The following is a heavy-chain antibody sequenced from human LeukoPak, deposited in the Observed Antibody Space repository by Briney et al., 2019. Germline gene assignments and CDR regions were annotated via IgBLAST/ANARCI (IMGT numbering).Heavy chain of an antibody. V-gene: IGHV4-28*01. CDR3: ASVVPAASMAFDP. CDR1: GYSISSSNW. CDR2: IYYSGST. J-gene: IGHJ5*02. D-gene: IGHD2-2*01. Sequence: SDTLSLTCAVSGYSISSSNWWGWIRPPPGKGLEWIGYIYYSGSTYYNPSLKSRATMSVDTSKNQFSLKLSSVTAVDTAVYYCASVVPAASMAFDPWGQGTLVTVSS.